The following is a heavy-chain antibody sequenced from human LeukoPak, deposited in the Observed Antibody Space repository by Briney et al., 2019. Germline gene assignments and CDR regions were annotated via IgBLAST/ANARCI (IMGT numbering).Heavy chain of an antibody. D-gene: IGHD3-10*01. CDR3: ARGGYYGSGNDFRFDP. V-gene: IGHV4-61*02. CDR1: GDSLSSGNYY. J-gene: IGHJ5*02. Sequence: PSETLSLTCAVSGDSLSSGNYYWTWIRQPAGKGLEWVGRIYTSGETNYNPSLKSRVTISVDTSKNQFSLKLSSVTAADTAVYYCARGGYYGSGNDFRFDPWGQGTLVTVPS. CDR2: IYTSGET.